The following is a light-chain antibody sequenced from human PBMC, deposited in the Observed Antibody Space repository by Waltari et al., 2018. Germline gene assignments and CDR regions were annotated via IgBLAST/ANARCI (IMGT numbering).Light chain of an antibody. J-gene: IGLJ3*02. CDR1: SSDVGSYNL. CDR3: CSYAGSSTFKV. Sequence: QSALTQPASVSGSPGQSITISCTGTSSDVGSYNLVSWYQQHPGKAPKPMIYEGSKRPSGVSKRFSGSKSGNTAALTISGLQAEDEADYYCCSYAGSSTFKVFGGGTKLTVL. CDR2: EGS. V-gene: IGLV2-23*03.